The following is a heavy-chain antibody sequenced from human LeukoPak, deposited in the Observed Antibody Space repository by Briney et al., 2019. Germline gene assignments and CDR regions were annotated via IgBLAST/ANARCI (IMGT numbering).Heavy chain of an antibody. CDR3: ARQSRQQLASDY. V-gene: IGHV3-48*03. CDR2: ISSSGTTI. CDR1: GFTFSSYE. Sequence: GGSLRLSCAASGFTFSSYEMNWVRQAPGKGLEWVSYISSSGTTIYYADSVKGRFTISRDNAKNSLYLQMNSLSPDDTAVYYCARQSRQQLASDYWGQGTLVTVSS. D-gene: IGHD6-13*01. J-gene: IGHJ4*02.